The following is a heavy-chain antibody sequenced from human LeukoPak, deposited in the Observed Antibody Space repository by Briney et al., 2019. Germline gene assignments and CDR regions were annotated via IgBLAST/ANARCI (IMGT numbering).Heavy chain of an antibody. CDR1: GYTFTSYA. Sequence: ASVKVSCKASGYTFTSYAMHWVRQAPGQRLEWMGWINAGNGNTKYSQKFQGRVTITRDTSASTAYMELSSLRSEDTAVYYCARALQNGAFEYSSSSGYYYGMDVWGQGTTVTVSS. V-gene: IGHV1-3*01. CDR2: INAGNGNT. D-gene: IGHD6-6*01. J-gene: IGHJ6*02. CDR3: ARALQNGAFEYSSSSGYYYGMDV.